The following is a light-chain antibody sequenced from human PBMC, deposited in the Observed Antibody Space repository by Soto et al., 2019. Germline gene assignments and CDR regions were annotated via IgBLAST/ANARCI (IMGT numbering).Light chain of an antibody. CDR3: QQANSFPPD. J-gene: IGKJ5*01. V-gene: IGKV1-12*01. CDR1: QSISSW. Sequence: RTQSPATLSVSQGERATLSCWASQSISSWLAWYQQKPGKAPKLLIYAASRLQSGVPSRFSGSGSGTDFTLTISSLQPEDFATYSCQQANSFPPDFGQGTRL. CDR2: AAS.